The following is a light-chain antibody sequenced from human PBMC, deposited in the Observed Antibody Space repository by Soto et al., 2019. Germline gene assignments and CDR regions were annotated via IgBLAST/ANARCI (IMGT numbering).Light chain of an antibody. Sequence: QSVLTQPPSASGTPGQRVTISCSGSSSNIGSNYVYWYQQLPGTAPKLLIYRNNQRPSGVPDRFSGSKSGTSASLAISGLRSEDDADYYYAAWNYSLSGLVFGPGNKITVL. V-gene: IGLV1-47*01. CDR1: SSNIGSNY. CDR2: RNN. J-gene: IGLJ1*01. CDR3: AAWNYSLSGLV.